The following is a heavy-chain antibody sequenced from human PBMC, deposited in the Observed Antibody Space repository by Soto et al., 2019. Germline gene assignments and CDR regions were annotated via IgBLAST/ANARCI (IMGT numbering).Heavy chain of an antibody. CDR3: VSWVSAHFDN. J-gene: IGHJ4*02. CDR2: IDYSGANT. V-gene: IGHV3-23*01. D-gene: IGHD2-8*01. Sequence: LRLSCAASGFTLDNGMTWVRQAPGKGLVWISTIDYSGANTHYADSVKGRFTISRDKSRNTVALQMSNLRAEDTALYYCVSWVSAHFDNWGQGTLVTVSS. CDR1: GFTLDNG.